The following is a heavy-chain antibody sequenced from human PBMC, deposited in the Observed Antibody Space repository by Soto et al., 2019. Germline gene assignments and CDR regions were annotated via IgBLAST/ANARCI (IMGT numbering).Heavy chain of an antibody. Sequence: PSETLSLTCTVSGGSMSSGGYYWSWIRQHPGGGLEWIGYISYSGSAYYSPSLKSRLSMSVDTSKNQFSLKLSSVTAADTAVYYCARGDGSWAFVDYWGQGTLVTVSS. J-gene: IGHJ4*02. V-gene: IGHV4-31*03. CDR3: ARGDGSWAFVDY. CDR1: GGSMSSGGYY. D-gene: IGHD6-13*01. CDR2: ISYSGSA.